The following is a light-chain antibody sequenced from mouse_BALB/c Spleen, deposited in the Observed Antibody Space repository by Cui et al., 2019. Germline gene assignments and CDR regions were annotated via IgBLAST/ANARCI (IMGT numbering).Light chain of an antibody. Sequence: DTKMTQSPSSMYASLGEGVTITCKASQDINSYLSWFQQKPGKSPKTLIYRANRLVDGVPSRFSGSGSGQDYSLTISSLEYEDMGIYYCLQYDEFPLTFGAGTKLELK. V-gene: IGKV14-111*01. J-gene: IGKJ5*01. CDR3: LQYDEFPLT. CDR2: RAN. CDR1: QDINSY.